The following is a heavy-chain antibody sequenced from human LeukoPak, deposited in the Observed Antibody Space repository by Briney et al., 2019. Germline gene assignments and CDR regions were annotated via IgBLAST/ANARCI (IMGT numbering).Heavy chain of an antibody. J-gene: IGHJ4*02. Sequence: SQTLSLTCTVSGGSISSGSYYWSWIRQPAGKGLEWIGRIYTSGSTNYNPSLKSRVTISVDTSKNQFSLKLSSVTAADTAVYYCARAGYGAADYDFWSGPIDYWGQGTLVTVSS. CDR1: GGSISSGSYY. CDR2: IYTSGST. D-gene: IGHD3-3*01. CDR3: ARAGYGAADYDFWSGPIDY. V-gene: IGHV4-61*02.